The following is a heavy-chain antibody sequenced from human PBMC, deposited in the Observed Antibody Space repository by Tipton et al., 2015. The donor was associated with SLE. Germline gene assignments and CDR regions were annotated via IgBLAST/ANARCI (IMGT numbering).Heavy chain of an antibody. J-gene: IGHJ6*02. Sequence: TLSLTCTVSGGSISTYYWSWIRQPPGKGLERVGYIYHSGSTYYNPSLESRVTISVDRSKNQFSLNLTSVTAADTAVYYCARVLLGGFYYGMDVWGQGTTVTVSS. V-gene: IGHV4-59*12. CDR2: IYHSGST. CDR3: ARVLLGGFYYGMDV. D-gene: IGHD2-15*01. CDR1: GGSISTYY.